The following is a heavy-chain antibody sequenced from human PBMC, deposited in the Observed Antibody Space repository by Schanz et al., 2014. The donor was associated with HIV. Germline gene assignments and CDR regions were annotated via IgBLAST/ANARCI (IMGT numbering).Heavy chain of an antibody. CDR1: GFTFSTND. D-gene: IGHD3-22*01. V-gene: IGHV3-30*18. Sequence: GGSLRLSCAASGFTFSTNDMHWVRQVPGKGLEWVAVMSYDGIRKNYADSVKGRFTISRDNSKNTLNLQMKSLRAEDTAVYYCAKDANYYDTKYRGKGNYYHYYGMDVWGQGTTVTVSS. CDR3: AKDANYYDTKYRGKGNYYHYYGMDV. J-gene: IGHJ6*02. CDR2: MSYDGIRK.